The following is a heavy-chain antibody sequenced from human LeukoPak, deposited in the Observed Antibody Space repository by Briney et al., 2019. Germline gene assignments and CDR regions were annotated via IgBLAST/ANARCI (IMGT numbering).Heavy chain of an antibody. Sequence: GGSLRLSCAASGFTFSRYAMSWVRQAPGKGLEWVSPIIGSGATTYSAESVKGRFTISRDNSKNTLYLQMNSLRAEDTAVYYCASGGYCSSTTCYGYNFYYMDVWGKGTTVTVSS. D-gene: IGHD2-2*01. CDR2: IIGSGATT. V-gene: IGHV3-23*01. CDR3: ASGGYCSSTTCYGYNFYYMDV. CDR1: GFTFSRYA. J-gene: IGHJ6*03.